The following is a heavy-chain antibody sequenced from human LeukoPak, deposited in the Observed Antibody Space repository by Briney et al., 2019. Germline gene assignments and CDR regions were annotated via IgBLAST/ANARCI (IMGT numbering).Heavy chain of an antibody. CDR3: ARGGQQLDVGYYGMDV. Sequence: TSWSTNYNPSLKSRVTMSVDTSKNQFSLKLSSVTAADTAVYYCARGGQQLDVGYYGMDVWGQGTTVTVSS. CDR2: TSWST. D-gene: IGHD6-13*01. V-gene: IGHV4-4*07. J-gene: IGHJ6*02.